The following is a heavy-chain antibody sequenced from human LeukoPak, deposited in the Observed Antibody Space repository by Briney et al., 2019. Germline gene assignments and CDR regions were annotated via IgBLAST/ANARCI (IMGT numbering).Heavy chain of an antibody. J-gene: IGHJ4*02. CDR3: ATGITIFGVVPWGALGY. D-gene: IGHD3-3*01. Sequence: ASVKVSCKVSGHTLTELSMHWVRQAPGKGLEWMGGFDPEDGETIYAQKFQGRVTMTEDTSTDTAYMELSSLRSEDTAVYYCATGITIFGVVPWGALGYWGQGTLVTVSS. CDR2: FDPEDGET. V-gene: IGHV1-24*01. CDR1: GHTLTELS.